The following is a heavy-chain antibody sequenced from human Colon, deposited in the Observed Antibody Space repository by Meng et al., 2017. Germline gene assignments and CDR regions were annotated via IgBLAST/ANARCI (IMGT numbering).Heavy chain of an antibody. D-gene: IGHD1-14*01. V-gene: IGHV2-5*02. CDR2: IYWDDDK. Sequence: QITWKESGPTLVKPTQTLTLTCTFSGFSLSTSGVGVGWIRQPPGKALEWLALIYWDDDKRYSPSLKSRLTITKDTSKNQVVLTMTNMDPVDTATYYCAHFLAPVGYFDYWGQGALVTVSS. J-gene: IGHJ4*02. CDR1: GFSLSTSGVG. CDR3: AHFLAPVGYFDY.